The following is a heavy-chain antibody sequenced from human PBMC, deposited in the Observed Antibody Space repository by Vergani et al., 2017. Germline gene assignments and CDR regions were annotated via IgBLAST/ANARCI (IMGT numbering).Heavy chain of an antibody. CDR3: ARDTAVADDVFDL. Sequence: QVQLQESGPGLVKPSETLSLTCSVSGTSVSSGTHYWNWIRQPAEKTLEWIGRIYTSGSTDYNPTLRSRITLSLVRSTNQVSLKVSSVTAADTAVYFCARDTAVADDVFDLWGQGTLVSVSA. D-gene: IGHD6-19*01. CDR1: GTSVSSGTHY. J-gene: IGHJ3*01. V-gene: IGHV4-61*02. CDR2: IYTSGST.